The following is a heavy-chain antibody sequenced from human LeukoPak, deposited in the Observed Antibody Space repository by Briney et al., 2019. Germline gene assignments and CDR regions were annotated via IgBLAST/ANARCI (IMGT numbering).Heavy chain of an antibody. CDR3: ARRSSIAPRLFDY. CDR2: IYPGDSDT. V-gene: IGHV5-51*01. D-gene: IGHD6-6*01. J-gene: IGHJ4*02. Sequence: GESLKISCKGSGYNFTNYWIDWVRXMPGKGLEWMGIIYPGDSDTRYSPSFQGQVTFSADESISTAYLQWSSLKASDTAIYYCARRSSIAPRLFDYWGQGTLVTVSS. CDR1: GYNFTNYW.